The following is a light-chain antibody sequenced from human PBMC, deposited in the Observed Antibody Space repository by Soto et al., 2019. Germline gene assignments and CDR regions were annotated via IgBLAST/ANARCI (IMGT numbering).Light chain of an antibody. CDR2: EVI. CDR1: SSDVGGYNY. V-gene: IGLV2-8*01. J-gene: IGLJ2*01. Sequence: QSALTQPPSASGSPGQSVTISCTGTSSDVGGYNYVSWYQQHPGKAPKLMIYEVIKWPSGVPDRFSGSKSGNTASLTVSGLQAEDEAHYYCSSFAGSRVVFGGGTKLTVL. CDR3: SSFAGSRVV.